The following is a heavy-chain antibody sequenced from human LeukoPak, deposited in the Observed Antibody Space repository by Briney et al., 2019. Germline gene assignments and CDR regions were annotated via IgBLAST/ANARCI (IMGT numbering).Heavy chain of an antibody. Sequence: ASVKVSCKVSGYTLTKLSIHWVRQAPGKGLEWMGGFDPEDGETIYAQNFQGRVTMTEDTSTVTAYMELSSLRSEDTAVYYCARANNIVVVTAIPGDAFDIWGQGTMVTVSS. CDR2: FDPEDGET. CDR1: GYTLTKLS. J-gene: IGHJ3*02. D-gene: IGHD2-21*02. CDR3: ARANNIVVVTAIPGDAFDI. V-gene: IGHV1-24*01.